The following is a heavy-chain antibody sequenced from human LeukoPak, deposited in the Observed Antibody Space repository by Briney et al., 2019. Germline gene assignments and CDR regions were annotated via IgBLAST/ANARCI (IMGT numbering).Heavy chain of an antibody. V-gene: IGHV3-30*18. CDR3: VKALVGQTSGY. D-gene: IGHD1-26*01. Sequence: GGSLRLSCTASGFSFSGYGMHWVRQAPGKGLEWLAVSSHDASDEYYADSVKGRSTISRDNAKNMIYLQMISLRAEDTAVYYCVKALVGQTSGYWGQGTRVTVST. CDR2: SSHDASDE. CDR1: GFSFSGYG. J-gene: IGHJ4*02.